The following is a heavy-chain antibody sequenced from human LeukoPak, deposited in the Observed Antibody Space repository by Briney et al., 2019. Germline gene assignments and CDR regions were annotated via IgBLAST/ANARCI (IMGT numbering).Heavy chain of an antibody. CDR2: IIPIFGTA. Sequence: ASVKVSCXASGGTFSSYAISWVRQAPGQGLEWMGRIIPIFGTANYAQKFQGRVTITRDESTSTAYMELSSLRSEDTAVYYCARGLCSGGSCYSPFDYWGQGTLVTVSS. D-gene: IGHD2-15*01. V-gene: IGHV1-69*05. J-gene: IGHJ4*02. CDR1: GGTFSSYA. CDR3: ARGLCSGGSCYSPFDY.